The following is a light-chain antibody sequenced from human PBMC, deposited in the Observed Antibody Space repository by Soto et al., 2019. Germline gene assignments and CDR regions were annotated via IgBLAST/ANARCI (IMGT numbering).Light chain of an antibody. CDR1: QSVLYSSNNKHY. J-gene: IGKJ2*01. V-gene: IGKV4-1*01. CDR2: WAS. CDR3: QQYESTPPT. Sequence: DIVMTQSPDSLAVSLGERATINCKSSQSVLYSSNNKHYLAWYQQRPGQPPKLLIYWASTRESGFPDRFSGSGSGTDFTLTITCLQAEDVAVYYCQQYESTPPTFGQGTKLEIK.